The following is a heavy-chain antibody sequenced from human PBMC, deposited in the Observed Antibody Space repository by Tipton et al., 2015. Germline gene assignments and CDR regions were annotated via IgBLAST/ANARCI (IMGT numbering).Heavy chain of an antibody. D-gene: IGHD3-22*01. J-gene: IGHJ4*02. CDR1: GGSISSAGYY. Sequence: TLSLTCTVSGGSISSAGYYWSWIRQHPGKGLELIGYIHYRGSAYYTPSLKSRLTISVDTSQNQFSLRLSSVTAADTAVYYCARVAYYYDSSGYPGRFDYWGQGALVTVSS. V-gene: IGHV4-31*03. CDR3: ARVAYYYDSSGYPGRFDY. CDR2: IHYRGSA.